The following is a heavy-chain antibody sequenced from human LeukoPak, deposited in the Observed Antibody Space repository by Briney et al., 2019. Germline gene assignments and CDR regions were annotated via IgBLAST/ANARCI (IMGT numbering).Heavy chain of an antibody. CDR1: GVSFSGYY. CDR3: ARRGDSLKIAKYYFDY. J-gene: IGHJ4*02. CDR2: INHSGST. D-gene: IGHD5-18*01. Sequence: SETLSLTCAVYGVSFSGYYWSWIRQPPGKGLEWIGEINHSGSTNYNPSLKSRVTISVDTSKNQFSLKLSSVTAADTAVYYCARRGDSLKIAKYYFDYWGQGTLVTVSS. V-gene: IGHV4-34*01.